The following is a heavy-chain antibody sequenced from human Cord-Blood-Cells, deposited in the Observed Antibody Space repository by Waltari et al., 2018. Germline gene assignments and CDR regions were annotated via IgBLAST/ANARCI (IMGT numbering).Heavy chain of an antibody. J-gene: IGHJ6*02. CDR3: ARRRYSNYYYYYGMDV. CDR1: GGTFSSYA. Sequence: QVQLVQSGAEVKKPGSSVKVSCKASGGTFSSYAISWVRQAPGQGLEWMGGIIPIFGTANYAQKFQGRGTITADKSTSTAYMELSSLRSEDTAVYYCARRRYSNYYYYYGMDVWGQGTTVTVSS. V-gene: IGHV1-69*06. CDR2: IIPIFGTA. D-gene: IGHD4-4*01.